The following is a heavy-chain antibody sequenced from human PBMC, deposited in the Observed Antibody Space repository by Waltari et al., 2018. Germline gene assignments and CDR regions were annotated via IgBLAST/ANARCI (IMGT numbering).Heavy chain of an antibody. Sequence: DVQLVESGGDLVKPGGSLRLSCAVSGFTFSNAWMSWVRQAPGRGMEGVCRIKSKDDGGAAVFAASVKGRFTIARDDSKNILYLQMNNLQVEDTAVYYCTKPTKLTPDAFDVWGRGTWVSVS. D-gene: IGHD3-9*01. V-gene: IGHV3-15*01. CDR1: GFTFSNAW. CDR3: TKPTKLTPDAFDV. CDR2: IKSKDDGGAA. J-gene: IGHJ3*01.